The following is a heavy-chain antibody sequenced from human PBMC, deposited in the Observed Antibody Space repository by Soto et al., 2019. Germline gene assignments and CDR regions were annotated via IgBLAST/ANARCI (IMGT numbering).Heavy chain of an antibody. D-gene: IGHD6-19*01. CDR2: VNSDGSTT. CDR3: VRGEGGWETY. J-gene: IGHJ4*02. Sequence: EVQLIESGGGLVQPGGSLRLSCAASGFTFSSYWMHWVRQAPGKGLVWVSRVNSDGSTTTYADSVKGRFTISRDNAKNTLYLQMNSLRAEDTAVYYCVRGEGGWETYWGQGTLVTVSS. CDR1: GFTFSSYW. V-gene: IGHV3-74*01.